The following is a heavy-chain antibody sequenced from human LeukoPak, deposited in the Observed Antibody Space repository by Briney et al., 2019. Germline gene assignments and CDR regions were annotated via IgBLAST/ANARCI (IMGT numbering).Heavy chain of an antibody. CDR3: ASLWFGESRFDY. J-gene: IGHJ4*02. CDR2: ISSSSSYT. V-gene: IGHV3-11*03. D-gene: IGHD3-10*01. CDR1: GFTFSDYY. Sequence: GGSLRLSCAASGFTFSDYYMSWIRQAPGKGLEWVSYISSSSSYTNYADSVKGRFTISRDNAKNSLYLQMNGLRAEDTAVYYCASLWFGESRFDYWGQGTLVTVSS.